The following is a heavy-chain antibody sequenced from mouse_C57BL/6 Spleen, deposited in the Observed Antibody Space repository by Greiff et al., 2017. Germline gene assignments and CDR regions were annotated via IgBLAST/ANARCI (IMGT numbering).Heavy chain of an antibody. CDR1: GFTFSDAW. CDR2: IRNKANNHAT. CDR3: TRRYGSWYYCDY. J-gene: IGHJ2*01. V-gene: IGHV6-6*01. D-gene: IGHD1-1*01. Sequence: EVKVEESGGGLVQPGGSMKLSCAASGFTFSDAWMDWVRQSPEQGLEWVAEIRNKANNHATYYDKSVKGRFTISREYSKSSVYMQMNSLRAEDTGIYYCTRRYGSWYYCDYWGQGTTLTVSS.